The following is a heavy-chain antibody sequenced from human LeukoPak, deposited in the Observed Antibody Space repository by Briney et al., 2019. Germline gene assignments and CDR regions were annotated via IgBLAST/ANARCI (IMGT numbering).Heavy chain of an antibody. CDR2: ISSSSSYI. Sequence: GGSLRLSCAASGFTFSSYSMNWVRQAPGKGLEWVSSISSSSSYIYYADSVKGRFTISRDNARNSLYLQMNSLRAEDTAVYFCARGKYSFGSGVDWFNPWGQGTLVTVSS. D-gene: IGHD3-10*01. V-gene: IGHV3-21*01. CDR3: ARGKYSFGSGVDWFNP. CDR1: GFTFSSYS. J-gene: IGHJ5*02.